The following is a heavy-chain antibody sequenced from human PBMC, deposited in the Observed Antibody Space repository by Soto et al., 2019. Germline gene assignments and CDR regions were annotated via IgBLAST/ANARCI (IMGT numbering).Heavy chain of an antibody. CDR3: ARGSVAGKNDY. V-gene: IGHV4-34*01. CDR2: INHSGST. D-gene: IGHD6-19*01. Sequence: QVQLQQWGAGLLKPSETLSLTCAVYGGSFSGYYWSWIRQPPRKGLEWLGEINHSGSTNYNPSLKSRVTISVDTSKNQFSLILRSVTAADTAVYYCARGSVAGKNDYWGQGTLVTVSS. CDR1: GGSFSGYY. J-gene: IGHJ4*02.